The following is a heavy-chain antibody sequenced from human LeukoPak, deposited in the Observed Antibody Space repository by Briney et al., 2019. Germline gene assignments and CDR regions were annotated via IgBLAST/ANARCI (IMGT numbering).Heavy chain of an antibody. CDR1: GFTFSSNY. Sequence: PGGSLRLSCAASGFTFSSNYMSWVRQAPGKGLEWVSVIYSGGSTYYADSVKGRFTISRDNSKNTLYLQMNSLRAEDTAVYYCAKSGLWLTYYYFDYWGQGTLVTVSS. V-gene: IGHV3-53*01. CDR3: AKSGLWLTYYYFDY. D-gene: IGHD4/OR15-4a*01. J-gene: IGHJ4*02. CDR2: IYSGGST.